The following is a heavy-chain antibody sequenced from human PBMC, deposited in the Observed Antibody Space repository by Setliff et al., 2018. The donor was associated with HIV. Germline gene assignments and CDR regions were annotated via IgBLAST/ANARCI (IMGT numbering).Heavy chain of an antibody. CDR2: ISGRVYTI. J-gene: IGHJ3*01. D-gene: IGHD2-8*02. V-gene: IGHV3-48*03. CDR3: TRDPRLVDF. CDR1: GFTFSSFE. Sequence: GGSLRLSCAAPGFTFSSFEMHWVRQAPGKGLEWVSYISGRVYTIYYADSVKGRFTISGDNAKNSLYLQMNSLRAEDTAVYYCTRDPRLVDFWGQGTMVTVSS.